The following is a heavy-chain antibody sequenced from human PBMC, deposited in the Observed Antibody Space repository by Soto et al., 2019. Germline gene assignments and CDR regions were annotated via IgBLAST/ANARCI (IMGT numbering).Heavy chain of an antibody. Sequence: QVQLQESGPGLVKPSQTLSLACSVSGTSISRGGYFWSWIRQLPGKGLEWIGYIHYSGSTYYNPSVKTRVVMSMDKSKNDFYLRLNSVTAADTAVYYCARGFVETAMAFDHWGQGAMVTVSS. J-gene: IGHJ4*02. CDR3: ARGFVETAMAFDH. V-gene: IGHV4-31*03. CDR1: GTSISRGGYF. D-gene: IGHD5-18*01. CDR2: IHYSGST.